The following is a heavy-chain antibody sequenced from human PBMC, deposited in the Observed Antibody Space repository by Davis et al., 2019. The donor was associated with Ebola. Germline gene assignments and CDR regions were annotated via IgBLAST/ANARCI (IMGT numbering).Heavy chain of an antibody. D-gene: IGHD3-3*01. CDR2: INHSGNT. Sequence: SETLSLTCTVSGGSISSSSYYWGWIRQPPGKGLEWIGEINHSGNTNYNPSLKSRVTISVDTSKNQFSLKLSSVTAADTAVYYCARGRFLEWVTRYYYYGMDVWGQGTTVTVSS. J-gene: IGHJ6*02. CDR1: GGSISSSSYY. V-gene: IGHV4-39*07. CDR3: ARGRFLEWVTRYYYYGMDV.